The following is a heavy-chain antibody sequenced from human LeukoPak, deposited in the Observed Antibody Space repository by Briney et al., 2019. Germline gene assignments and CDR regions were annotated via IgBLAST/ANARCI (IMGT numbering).Heavy chain of an antibody. CDR1: GFTFSSYW. Sequence: GGSLRLSCAASGFTFSSYWMHWVRQSPGKGLEWVGQLKGDGSRANYADSVRGRFTISRDNAKNTVYLQLNSLRAEATAVYYCARDGYLAPVIAFLDYWGQGTPVTVSS. V-gene: IGHV3-74*01. CDR3: ARDGYLAPVIAFLDY. D-gene: IGHD2-2*03. CDR2: LKGDGSRA. J-gene: IGHJ4*02.